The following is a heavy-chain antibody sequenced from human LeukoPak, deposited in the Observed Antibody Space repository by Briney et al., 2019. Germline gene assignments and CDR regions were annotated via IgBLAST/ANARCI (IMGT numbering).Heavy chain of an antibody. Sequence: SETLSLTCAVYGGSFSGYYWSWIRQPPGKGLEWSGEINHSGSTNYNPSLKRRVTISEETSKNQFSLKLSSVTAADTAVYYCARRYRQWLAEYFQHWGQGTLVTVSS. J-gene: IGHJ1*01. CDR2: INHSGST. CDR3: ARRYRQWLAEYFQH. CDR1: GGSFSGYY. D-gene: IGHD6-19*01. V-gene: IGHV4-34*01.